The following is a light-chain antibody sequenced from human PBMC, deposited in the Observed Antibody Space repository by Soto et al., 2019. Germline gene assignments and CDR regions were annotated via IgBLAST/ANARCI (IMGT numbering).Light chain of an antibody. J-gene: IGLJ1*01. V-gene: IGLV2-14*01. CDR2: EVN. CDR3: SSFTSSSTLYV. Sequence: QSALTQPASVSGSPGQSITISCTGTSSDVGGYKYVSWYQQHPGKAPKLMIYEVNNRPSGVSNRFSGSKSGNTASLTVSGPQAEDEADYYCSSFTSSSTLYVFGTGTKLTV. CDR1: SSDVGGYKY.